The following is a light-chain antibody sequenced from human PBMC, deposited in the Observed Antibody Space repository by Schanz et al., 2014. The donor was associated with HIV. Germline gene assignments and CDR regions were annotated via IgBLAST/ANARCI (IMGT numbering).Light chain of an antibody. CDR1: SSDVGSYNL. Sequence: QSALTQPPSASGSPGQSVTISCTGTSSDVGSYNLVSWYQQHPGKAPKLMIYEVSKRPSGVPDRFSGSKSGTSASLAITGLQAEDEGDYYCQSFDRTMRGLLFGGGTKLTVL. CDR3: QSFDRTMRGLL. J-gene: IGLJ2*01. V-gene: IGLV2-8*01. CDR2: EVS.